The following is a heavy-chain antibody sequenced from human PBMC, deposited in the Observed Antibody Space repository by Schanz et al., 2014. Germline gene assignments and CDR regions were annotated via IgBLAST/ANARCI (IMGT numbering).Heavy chain of an antibody. V-gene: IGHV4-59*11. CDR3: ASFVPRGYYFDY. D-gene: IGHD3-10*01. CDR1: GVSISSHY. CDR2: LFNSERA. Sequence: QVQLQESGPGLVKPSETLSLTCTVSGVSISSHYWSWVRQAPGEGLEWIGYLFNSERAKYNPSLESRITMSLDTSKSQFSLHLRYVTAADTAVYFCASFVPRGYYFDYWGQGILVTVSS. J-gene: IGHJ4*02.